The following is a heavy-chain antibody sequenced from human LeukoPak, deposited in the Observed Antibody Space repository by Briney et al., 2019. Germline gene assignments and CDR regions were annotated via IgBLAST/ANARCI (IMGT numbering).Heavy chain of an antibody. V-gene: IGHV1-2*02. CDR3: ARPYYDSSAYYHGAFDI. D-gene: IGHD3-22*01. Sequence: ASVKVSCKASGYTFTDYYMHWGRQAPGQGLEWMGWMNPNSGGTNYAQKFQGRVTMTRDTSISTAYMELSRLRSDDTAVYYCARPYYDSSAYYHGAFDIWGQGTMVTVSS. CDR1: GYTFTDYY. CDR2: MNPNSGGT. J-gene: IGHJ3*02.